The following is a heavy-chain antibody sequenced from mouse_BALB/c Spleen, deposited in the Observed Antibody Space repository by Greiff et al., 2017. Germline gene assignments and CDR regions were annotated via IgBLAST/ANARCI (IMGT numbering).Heavy chain of an antibody. CDR1: GFAFTNYL. J-gene: IGHJ4*01. Sequence: QVQLQQSGAGLVRPGTSVKVSCTASGFAFTNYLIAWVQQRPGQGLEWIGLINPGGGGTDYTEKFKGKATLTADNSSSTAYLQLSSLTSDDSAVYYCAGGRYDTDYMDYWGQGTTVTVSS. V-gene: IGHV1-54*03. CDR3: AGGRYDTDYMDY. CDR2: INPGGGGT. D-gene: IGHD2-14*01.